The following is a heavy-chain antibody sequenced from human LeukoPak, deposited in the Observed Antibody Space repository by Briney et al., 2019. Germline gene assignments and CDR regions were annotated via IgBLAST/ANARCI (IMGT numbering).Heavy chain of an antibody. V-gene: IGHV1-2*02. D-gene: IGHD6-19*01. CDR3: ARLAAVPG. CDR1: GYTFTGYY. Sequence: ASVTVSCKASGYTFTGYYLHWVRQAPGQGLEWMGWIHPASGGTNYAQKFQGRVTITRDTSVSTAYMELSSLRSDDTAVYYCARLAAVPGWGQGTLVIVSS. J-gene: IGHJ1*01. CDR2: IHPASGGT.